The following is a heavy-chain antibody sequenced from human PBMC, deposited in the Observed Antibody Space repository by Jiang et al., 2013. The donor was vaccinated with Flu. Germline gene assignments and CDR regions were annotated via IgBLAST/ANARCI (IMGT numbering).Heavy chain of an antibody. CDR3: ARVVAYCGGVCYSYFDY. J-gene: IGHJ4*02. Sequence: RLSCAASGFTFSRHWMSWVRQAPGQGLEWVANIKQDGSEEHYVDSVKGRFTISRDNAKNSLYLQMNSLRAEDTAVYHCARVVAYCGGVCYSYFDYWGQGTLVTVSS. V-gene: IGHV3-7*03. CDR1: GFTFSRHW. D-gene: IGHD2-21*02. CDR2: IKQDGSEE.